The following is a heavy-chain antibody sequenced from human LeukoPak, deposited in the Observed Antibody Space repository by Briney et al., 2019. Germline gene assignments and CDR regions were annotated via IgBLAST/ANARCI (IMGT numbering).Heavy chain of an antibody. D-gene: IGHD2-21*02. V-gene: IGHV3-30*02. CDR1: GFTFSSYG. Sequence: SGGSLRLSCAASGFTFSSYGMHWVRQAPGKGLEWVAFIRYDGSNKYYADSVKGRFTISRDNSKNTLYLQMNSLRAEDTAVYYCERLVTASNWFDPWGQGTLVTVSS. CDR2: IRYDGSNK. J-gene: IGHJ5*02. CDR3: ERLVTASNWFDP.